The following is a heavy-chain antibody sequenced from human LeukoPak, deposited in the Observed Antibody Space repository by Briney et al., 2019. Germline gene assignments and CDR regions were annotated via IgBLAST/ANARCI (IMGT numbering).Heavy chain of an antibody. Sequence: GGSLRLSCAPSGFTFSSYSMNWVPQAPGRGLEWVSYITSHTSTIYYADSVRGRFTISRDNAKNSLYLQMNSLRAEDTAVYYCARDSSYGGFFDYWGQGTLVTVSS. CDR3: ARDSSYGGFFDY. CDR1: GFTFSSYS. V-gene: IGHV3-48*01. CDR2: ITSHTSTI. D-gene: IGHD5-12*01. J-gene: IGHJ4*02.